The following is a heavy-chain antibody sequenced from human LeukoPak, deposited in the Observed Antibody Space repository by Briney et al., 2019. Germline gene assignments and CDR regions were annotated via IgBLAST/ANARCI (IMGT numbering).Heavy chain of an antibody. CDR2: IYYSGST. CDR1: GGSISSHY. J-gene: IGHJ3*02. V-gene: IGHV4-59*11. Sequence: SETLSLTCTASGGSISSHYWSWIRQPPGKGLEWIGYIYYSGSTNYNPSLKSRVTISVDTSKNQFSLKLSSVTAADTAVYYCARVDHYYDSSGYYYGAFDIWGQGTMVTVSS. CDR3: ARVDHYYDSSGYYYGAFDI. D-gene: IGHD3-22*01.